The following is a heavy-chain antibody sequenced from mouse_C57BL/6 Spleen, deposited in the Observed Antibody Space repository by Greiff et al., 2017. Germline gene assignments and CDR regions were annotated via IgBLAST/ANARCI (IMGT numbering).Heavy chain of an antibody. J-gene: IGHJ1*03. V-gene: IGHV1-39*01. Sequence: EVQLQQSGPELVKPGASVKISCKASGYSFTDYNMNWVKQSNGKSLEWIGVINTNYGTTSYNQKFKGKATLTVDHASSPAYMQLNSLTSEDSAVYYCARGGYGSSYWYFDDWGTGTTVTVSS. D-gene: IGHD1-1*01. CDR3: ARGGYGSSYWYFDD. CDR2: INTNYGTT. CDR1: GYSFTDYN.